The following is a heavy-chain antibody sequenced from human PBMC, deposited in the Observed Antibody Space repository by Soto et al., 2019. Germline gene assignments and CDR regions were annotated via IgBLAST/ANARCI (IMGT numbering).Heavy chain of an antibody. CDR1: GGSISSGGYS. J-gene: IGHJ6*01. Sequence: LSLTCAVSGGSISSGGYSWSWIRQPPGKGLEWIGYIYHSGSTYYNPSLKSRVTISVDRSKNQFSLKLRSVTAADTPVYYCARRCGFGESYRRGMDVWGRGPTVTVSS. D-gene: IGHD3-10*01. V-gene: IGHV4-30-2*01. CDR2: IYHSGST. CDR3: ARRCGFGESYRRGMDV.